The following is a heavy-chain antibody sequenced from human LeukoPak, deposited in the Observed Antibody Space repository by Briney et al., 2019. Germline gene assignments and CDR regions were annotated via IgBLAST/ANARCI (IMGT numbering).Heavy chain of an antibody. CDR3: ARGDGYNFFDY. Sequence: PGGSLRLSCAASGFTVSRNYMSWVRQAPGKGLEWVSVFYIDGNTYYADSVKGRFTISRDNSKNTMYLQMNSLRAEDTAAYYCARGDGYNFFDYWGQGTLVTVSS. V-gene: IGHV3-66*01. CDR2: FYIDGNT. D-gene: IGHD5-24*01. J-gene: IGHJ4*02. CDR1: GFTVSRNY.